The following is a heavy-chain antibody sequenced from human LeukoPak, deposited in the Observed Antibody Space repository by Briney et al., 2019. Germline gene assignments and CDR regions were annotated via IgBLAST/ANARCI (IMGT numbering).Heavy chain of an antibody. J-gene: IGHJ4*02. CDR3: TRGGSSRYTISY. D-gene: IGHD6-25*01. CDR1: GFTFSSYG. V-gene: IGHV3-30*02. Sequence: GGSLRLSCAASGFTFSSYGMHWVRQAPGKGLEWVAFIRYDGSNKYYADSVKGRFTISRDNAKNTLYVQMNSLRAEDTAVYYCTRGGSSRYTISYWGQGTLVTVSS. CDR2: IRYDGSNK.